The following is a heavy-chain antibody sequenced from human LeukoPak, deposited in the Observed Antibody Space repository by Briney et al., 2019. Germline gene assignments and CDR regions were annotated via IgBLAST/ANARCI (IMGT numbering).Heavy chain of an antibody. CDR2: IYYSGST. V-gene: IGHV4-31*03. Sequence: ASETLSLTCTVSGVSISSGGYYWSWIRQHPGKGLEWIGYIYYSGSTYYNPFLKSRVTISVDTSKNQFSLKLSSVTAADTAVYYCARGPGGSYYGDYWGQGTLVTVSS. CDR3: ARGPGGSYYGDY. CDR1: GVSISSGGYY. D-gene: IGHD1-26*01. J-gene: IGHJ4*02.